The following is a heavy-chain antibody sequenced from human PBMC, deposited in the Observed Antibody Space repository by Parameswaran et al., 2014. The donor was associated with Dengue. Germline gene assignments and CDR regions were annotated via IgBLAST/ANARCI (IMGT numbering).Heavy chain of an antibody. CDR2: IIPILGIA. J-gene: IGHJ6*02. D-gene: IGHD3-10*01. V-gene: IGHV1-69*04. CDR3: ARVLLWFGEGPNYYYGMDV. Sequence: WVRQAPGQGLEWMGRIIPILGIANYAQKFQGRVTITADKSTSTAYMELSSLRSEDTAVYYCARVLLWFGEGPNYYYGMDVWGQGTTVTVSS.